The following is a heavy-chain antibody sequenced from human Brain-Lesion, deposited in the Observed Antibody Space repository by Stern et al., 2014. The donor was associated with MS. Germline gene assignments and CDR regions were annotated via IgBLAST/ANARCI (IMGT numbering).Heavy chain of an antibody. CDR1: GFTFSSYA. J-gene: IGHJ3*02. Sequence: EVQLVESGGGLVPPGGSLRLACAASGFTFSSYAMSWVRQAPGKGLERVSGTGGGGINPFYADSVKGRFTTSRDNPKNTLYLQMNSLRAEDTAVYYCAKRVGATRESAFDIWGQGTMVTVSS. V-gene: IGHV3-23*04. CDR3: AKRVGATRESAFDI. CDR2: TGGGGINP. D-gene: IGHD1-26*01.